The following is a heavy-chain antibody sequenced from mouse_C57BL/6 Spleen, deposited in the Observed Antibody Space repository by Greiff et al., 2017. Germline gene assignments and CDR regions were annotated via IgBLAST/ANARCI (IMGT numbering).Heavy chain of an antibody. J-gene: IGHJ4*01. CDR1: GYTFTSYW. CDR2: IHPNSGST. D-gene: IGHD1-1*01. V-gene: IGHV1-64*01. Sequence: QVQLQQPGAELVKPGASVKLSCKASGYTFTSYWMHWVKQRPGQGLEWIGMIHPNSGSTNYNEKFKSKATLTVDKSSSTAYMQLSSLTSEDSAVYYCARGGERYYGSSSYAMDYWGQGTSVTVSS. CDR3: ARGGERYYGSSSYAMDY.